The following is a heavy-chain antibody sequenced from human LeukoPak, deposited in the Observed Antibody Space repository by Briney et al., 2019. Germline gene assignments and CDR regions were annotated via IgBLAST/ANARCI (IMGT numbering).Heavy chain of an antibody. J-gene: IGHJ3*02. V-gene: IGHV4-34*01. CDR2: INHSVST. CDR1: GGSFSGYY. D-gene: IGHD2-15*01. CDR3: RRAPSHPSPDSVVAAAVDAFDI. Sequence: SETLSLTCAVYGGSFSGYYWSWIRQPPGKGLEWIGEINHSVSTNYNPSLKSRVTISVDTSKNQFSLKLSSVAAADTPVFYLRRAPSHPSPDSVVAAAVDAFDIWGQGTMVTVSS.